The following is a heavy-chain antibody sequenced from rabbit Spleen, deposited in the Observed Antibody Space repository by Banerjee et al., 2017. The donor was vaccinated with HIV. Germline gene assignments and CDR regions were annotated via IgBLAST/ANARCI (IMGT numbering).Heavy chain of an antibody. CDR1: GVSFSGSSY. J-gene: IGHJ2*01. Sequence: QEQLVESGGGLVKPGTSLTLTCIASGVSFSGSSYMCWVRQAPGKGLEWIACIDSGSSGFTYFANWAKGRFTISKTASTTVTLHMTSLTAADTATYFCARNYVNVFDPWGPGTLVTVS. D-gene: IGHD1-1*01. CDR2: IDSGSSGFT. CDR3: ARNYVNVFDP. V-gene: IGHV1S45*01.